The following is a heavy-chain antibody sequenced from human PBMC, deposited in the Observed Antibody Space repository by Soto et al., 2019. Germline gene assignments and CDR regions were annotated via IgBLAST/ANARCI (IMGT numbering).Heavy chain of an antibody. V-gene: IGHV4-59*01. J-gene: IGHJ4*02. CDR2: IYNGERT. Sequence: QVHLQESGPGLVKPSETMSLTCTASGASIRNFYWNWVRQFPGKGLEWIGHIYNGERTNYNPSLRXXVTISVDTSQNQSSRKLSSVTVADTAVYYCAQTTGWPGFDYWGQGTLVAVSS. CDR1: GASIRNFY. D-gene: IGHD6-19*01. CDR3: AQTTGWPGFDY.